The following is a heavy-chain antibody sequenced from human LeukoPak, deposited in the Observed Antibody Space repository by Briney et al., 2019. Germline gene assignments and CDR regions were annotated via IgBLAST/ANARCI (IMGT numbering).Heavy chain of an antibody. J-gene: IGHJ4*02. V-gene: IGHV5-51*01. Sequence: GESLKISCKASGFSFTTYWIGWVRQMPGKGLEWMGMIYPSDSDTRYSPSFKGQVTISADKSISTAYLQWSSLKASDTAMYYCARRGYGYSQPDYWGQETLVTVSS. D-gene: IGHD5-18*01. CDR1: GFSFTTYW. CDR3: ARRGYGYSQPDY. CDR2: IYPSDSDT.